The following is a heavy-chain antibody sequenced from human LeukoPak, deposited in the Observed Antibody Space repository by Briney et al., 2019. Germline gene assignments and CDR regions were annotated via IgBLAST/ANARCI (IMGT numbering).Heavy chain of an antibody. CDR3: ARDLSSGYPYH. D-gene: IGHD3-22*01. V-gene: IGHV3-15*01. J-gene: IGHJ5*02. CDR1: GFTFSNAW. CDR2: IKSKTDGGTT. Sequence: PGGSLRLSCAASGFTFSNAWMSWVRQAPGKGLEWVGRIKSKTDGGTTDYAAPVKGRFTISRDDSKNTLYLQMNSLKTEDTAVYYCARDLSSGYPYHWGQGTLVTVSS.